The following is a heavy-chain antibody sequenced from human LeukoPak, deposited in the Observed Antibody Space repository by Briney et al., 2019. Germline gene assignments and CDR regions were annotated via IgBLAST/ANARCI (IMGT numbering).Heavy chain of an antibody. CDR2: IIPIFGTA. CDR1: GGTFSSYA. Sequence: ASVKVSCKASGGTFSSYAISWVRQAPGQGLEWMGGIIPIFGTANYAQEFQGRVTITADESTSTAYMELSSLRSEDTAVYYCARARRGYSYGYYYYYGMDVWGQGTTVTVSS. CDR3: ARARRGYSYGYYYYYGMDV. J-gene: IGHJ6*02. V-gene: IGHV1-69*13. D-gene: IGHD5-18*01.